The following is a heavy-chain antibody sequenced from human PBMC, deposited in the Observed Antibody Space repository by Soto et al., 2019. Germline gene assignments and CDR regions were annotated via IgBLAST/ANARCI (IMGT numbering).Heavy chain of an antibody. Sequence: ASVKVSCKASGYNFLTYGISWLRQAPGRGLEWMGWISTDNTHRNYAQNFQERVTMTTDTSTNTAYMELRGLRSDDSAVYYCAKDRTVAARHSDYWGQGTQVTVSS. CDR1: GYNFLTYG. V-gene: IGHV1-18*01. J-gene: IGHJ4*02. CDR3: AKDRTVAARHSDY. D-gene: IGHD6-6*01. CDR2: ISTDNTHR.